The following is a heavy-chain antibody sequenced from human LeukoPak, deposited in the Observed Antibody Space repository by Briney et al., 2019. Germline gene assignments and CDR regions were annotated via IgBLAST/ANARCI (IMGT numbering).Heavy chain of an antibody. Sequence: GGSLRLSCAASGFTFSSYSMNWVRQAPGKGLEWVSFISSSSSYIYYADSVKGRFTISRDNAKNSLYLRMNSLRAEDTAVYYCARQSGDYSYYYYMDVWGKGTTVTISS. D-gene: IGHD2-21*02. CDR2: ISSSSSYI. V-gene: IGHV3-21*01. J-gene: IGHJ6*03. CDR3: ARQSGDYSYYYYMDV. CDR1: GFTFSSYS.